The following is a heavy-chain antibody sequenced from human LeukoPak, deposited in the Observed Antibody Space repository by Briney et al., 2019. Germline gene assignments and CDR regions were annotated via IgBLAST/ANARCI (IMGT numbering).Heavy chain of an antibody. D-gene: IGHD3-10*01. J-gene: IGHJ6*02. CDR1: GYTFTSYY. CDR3: ARDRSYYYGSGSDVVDNIPSLYV. Sequence: ASVKVSCKASGYTFTSYYMHWVRQAPGQGLEWMGIINPSGGSTSYAQKFQGSVTMTRDTSTSTVYMELSSLRSEDTAVYYCARDRSYYYGSGSDVVDNIPSLYVWGQGTTVTVSS. CDR2: INPSGGST. V-gene: IGHV1-46*01.